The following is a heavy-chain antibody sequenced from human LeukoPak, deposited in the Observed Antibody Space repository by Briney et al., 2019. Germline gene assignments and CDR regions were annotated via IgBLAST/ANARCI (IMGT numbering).Heavy chain of an antibody. V-gene: IGHV4-39*01. Sequence: PSETLSLTCIVADGSISSYYWGWIRQPPGKGLEWIGSIYYSGSTYYNPSLKSRVTISVDTSKNQFSLKLSSVTAADTAVYYCARRTGYCSSTSCLHDAFDIWGQGTMVTVSS. CDR1: DGSISSYY. CDR3: ARRTGYCSSTSCLHDAFDI. D-gene: IGHD2-2*01. CDR2: IYYSGST. J-gene: IGHJ3*02.